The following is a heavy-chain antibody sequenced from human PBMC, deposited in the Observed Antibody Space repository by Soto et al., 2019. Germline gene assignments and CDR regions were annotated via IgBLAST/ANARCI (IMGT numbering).Heavy chain of an antibody. V-gene: IGHV3-30*18. J-gene: IGHJ5*01. CDR3: AKSSGWFDS. CDR2: ISNDGRNK. D-gene: IGHD6-6*01. CDR1: GFIFSGYG. Sequence: QVHLVESGGGVVQPGRSLRLSCAASGFIFSGYGMQWARQAPGKGLEWVAVISNDGRNKYYADSVKGRFISSRDNSKNTLYLEMNNLRSEDTAVYYCAKSSGWFDSWGQGTLVTVSS.